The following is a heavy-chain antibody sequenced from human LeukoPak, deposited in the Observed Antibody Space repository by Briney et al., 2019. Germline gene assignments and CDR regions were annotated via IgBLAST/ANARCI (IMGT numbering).Heavy chain of an antibody. CDR1: GGSFSGYC. CDR2: INHSGST. J-gene: IGHJ5*02. Sequence: PSETLSLTCAVYGGSFSGYCWSWIRQPPGKGLEWIGEINHSGSTNYNPSLKSRVTISVDTSKNQFSLKLSSVTAADTAVYYCARGIMIVVVITRVNWFDPWGQGTLVTVSS. V-gene: IGHV4-34*01. D-gene: IGHD3-22*01. CDR3: ARGIMIVVVITRVNWFDP.